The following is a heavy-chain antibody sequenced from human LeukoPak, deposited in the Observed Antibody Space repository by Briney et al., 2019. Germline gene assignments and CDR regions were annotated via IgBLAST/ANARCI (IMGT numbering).Heavy chain of an antibody. CDR1: GFTFSSYS. D-gene: IGHD2-15*01. CDR2: ISGSSYYI. Sequence: GGSLRLSCAASGFTFSSYSMNWVRQALGKGLEWVSSISGSSYYIYYADSLKGRFTISRDNAKNSLYLQMNSLRAEDTAVYYCVKDKYPVVVAATLDYWGQGILVTVSS. J-gene: IGHJ4*02. CDR3: VKDKYPVVVAATLDY. V-gene: IGHV3-21*01.